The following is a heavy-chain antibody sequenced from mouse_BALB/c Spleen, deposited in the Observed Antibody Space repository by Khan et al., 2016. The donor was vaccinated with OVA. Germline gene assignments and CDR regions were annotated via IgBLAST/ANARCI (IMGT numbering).Heavy chain of an antibody. Sequence: EVELVESGGASVQPGGSLRLSCATAGFTFTDYYMSWVRQPPGKALEWLGFIRNKANGYTTEYSASVKGRFTISRDNSQSVLYLQMNTLRAEDSATYYCSRETLVDIYWYFDVWGAGTTVTVSS. CDR3: SRETLVDIYWYFDV. CDR1: GFTFTDYY. D-gene: IGHD1-1*01. CDR2: IRNKANGYTT. V-gene: IGHV7-3*02. J-gene: IGHJ1*01.